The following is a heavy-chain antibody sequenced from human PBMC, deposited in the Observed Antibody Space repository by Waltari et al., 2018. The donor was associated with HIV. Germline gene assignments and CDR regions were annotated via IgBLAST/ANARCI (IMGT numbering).Heavy chain of an antibody. CDR1: GFTFSNFG. D-gene: IGHD1-26*01. J-gene: IGHJ4*02. CDR2: ISCEGRTE. CDR3: AKEGWELLQFGYYFDY. V-gene: IGHV3-30*18. Sequence: QVQLVESGGGVVQPGKSLRLSCAASGFTFSNFGIHWVRQAPGKGLYWVAVISCEGRTEYYADSVKGRFTISKDNSKNRVYLQMNSLRADDTAVYYGAKEGWELLQFGYYFDYWGQGTLVTVSS.